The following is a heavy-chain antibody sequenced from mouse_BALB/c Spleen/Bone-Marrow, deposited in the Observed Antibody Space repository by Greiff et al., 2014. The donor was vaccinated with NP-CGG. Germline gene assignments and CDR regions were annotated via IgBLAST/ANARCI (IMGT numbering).Heavy chain of an antibody. CDR1: GYTFTEYI. V-gene: IGHV1-62-2*01. D-gene: IGHD2-10*02. J-gene: IGHJ1*01. CDR3: ARHESYGNYLYFDV. CDR2: FYPGSGSI. Sequence: VQLQQSGAGLVKPGASVKLSCKASGYTFTEYIIHWVKQRSGQGLEWIGWFYPGSGSIKCNEKFKDKATLTADKSSSTVYMELSGLTSEDSAVYFCARHESYGNYLYFDVWGAGTTVTVSS.